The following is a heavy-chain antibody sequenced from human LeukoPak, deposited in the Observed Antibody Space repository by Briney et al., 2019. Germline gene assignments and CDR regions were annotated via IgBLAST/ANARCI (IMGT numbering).Heavy chain of an antibody. Sequence: ASVKVSCKASGYTFTGYYMHWVRQAPGQGLEWMGWINPNSGGTNYAQKFQGWVTMTRDTSISTAYMELSRLRSDDTAVYYCARMRESGYGSFYYFDYWGQGTLVTVSS. J-gene: IGHJ4*02. CDR2: INPNSGGT. CDR1: GYTFTGYY. CDR3: ARMRESGYGSFYYFDY. V-gene: IGHV1-2*04. D-gene: IGHD5-18*01.